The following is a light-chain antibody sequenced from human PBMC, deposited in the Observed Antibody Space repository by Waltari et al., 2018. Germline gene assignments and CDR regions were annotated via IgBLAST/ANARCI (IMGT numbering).Light chain of an antibody. CDR3: TSYAVTKVV. V-gene: IGLV2-8*01. Sequence: QSVLTQPPSASGFLGQSVAISCTGTSSDIGGYNFVSWYQQHPGKAPKPLIYEVTKRPSGVPDRFSGSKSGNTASLTVSGLQAEDEADYYCTSYAVTKVVFGGGTKLTVL. CDR1: SSDIGGYNF. CDR2: EVT. J-gene: IGLJ2*01.